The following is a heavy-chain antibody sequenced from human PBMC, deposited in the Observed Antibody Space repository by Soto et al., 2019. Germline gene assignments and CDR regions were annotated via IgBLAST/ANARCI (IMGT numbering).Heavy chain of an antibody. V-gene: IGHV3-74*03. D-gene: IGHD6-19*01. CDR3: SGAAGVAGIGEYF. CDR1: GFDFSTYW. J-gene: IGHJ4*02. CDR2: ISGGGGT. Sequence: EVQLVESGGALVQPGGSLRLSCAASGFDFSTYWMHWVRQAPGKGLVWVSRISGGGGTTYADSVEGGFTISRDNAKQIIYLQMNSLTAEDTAMYYCSGAAGVAGIGEYFWGQGALVTVSS.